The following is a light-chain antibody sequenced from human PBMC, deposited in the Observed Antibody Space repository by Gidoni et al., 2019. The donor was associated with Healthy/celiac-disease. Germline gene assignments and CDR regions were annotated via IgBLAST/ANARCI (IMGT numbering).Light chain of an antibody. V-gene: IGKV3-20*01. Sequence: IVLTRSPGTLSLSPGERATLSCRASQSVSSSYLAWYQQKPGQAPRLLIYGASSRATGIPDRFSGSGSGTDFTLPISRLEPEDFAGYYCQQYGSSPRLTFGGGTKLEIK. J-gene: IGKJ4*01. CDR3: QQYGSSPRLT. CDR1: QSVSSSY. CDR2: GAS.